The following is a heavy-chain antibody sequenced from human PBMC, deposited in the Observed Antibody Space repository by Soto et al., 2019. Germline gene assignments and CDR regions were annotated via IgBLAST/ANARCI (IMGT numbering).Heavy chain of an antibody. CDR1: GGSISSGDYY. Sequence: SETLSLTCTVSGGSISSGDYYWSWIRQPPGKGLEWIGYIYYSGSTYYNPSLKSRVTISVDTSKNQFSLKLSSVTAADTAVYYCASSTYYYDSSGYPAAGYFDYWGQGTLVTVPQ. CDR3: ASSTYYYDSSGYPAAGYFDY. D-gene: IGHD3-22*01. V-gene: IGHV4-30-4*01. CDR2: IYYSGST. J-gene: IGHJ4*02.